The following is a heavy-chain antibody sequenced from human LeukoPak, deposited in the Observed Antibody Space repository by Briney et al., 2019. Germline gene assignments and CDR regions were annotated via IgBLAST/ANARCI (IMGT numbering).Heavy chain of an antibody. V-gene: IGHV3-48*01. CDR3: AREYSSSSGRAFDI. D-gene: IGHD6-6*01. CDR2: ISCSSI. CDR1: GFTFNTYS. J-gene: IGHJ3*02. Sequence: GGSLRLSCVASGFTFNTYSMNWVRQAPGKGLEWVSYISCSSIYYAESVKGRFTIARDNAKNSLYLQMNSLRADDTAVYYCAREYSSSSGRAFDIWGQGTMVTVSS.